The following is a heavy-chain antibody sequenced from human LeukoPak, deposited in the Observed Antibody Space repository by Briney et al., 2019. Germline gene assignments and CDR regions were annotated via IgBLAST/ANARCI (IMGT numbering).Heavy chain of an antibody. CDR2: ISSSGSTI. J-gene: IGHJ4*02. D-gene: IGHD6-19*01. V-gene: IGHV3-11*04. CDR3: ARDPTIAVGPFDY. Sequence: GGSVRLSCAASGFTFSDYYMSWIRQAPGKGLEWVSYISSSGSTIYYADSVKGRFTISRDNAKNSLYLQMNSPRAEDTAAYYCARDPTIAVGPFDYWGQGTLVTVSS. CDR1: GFTFSDYY.